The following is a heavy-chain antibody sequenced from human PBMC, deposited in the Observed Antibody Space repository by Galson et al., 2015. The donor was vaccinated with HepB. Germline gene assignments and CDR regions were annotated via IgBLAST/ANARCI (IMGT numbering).Heavy chain of an antibody. D-gene: IGHD6-13*01. Sequence: SVKVSCKASGYTFTSYGISWVRQAPGQGLEWMGWISAYNGNTNYAQKLQGRVTMTTDTSTSTAYMELRSLRSDDTAVYYCAREPVSRYSSSWYNPPVVAFDIWGQGTMVTVSS. CDR2: ISAYNGNT. V-gene: IGHV1-18*04. J-gene: IGHJ3*02. CDR1: GYTFTSYG. CDR3: AREPVSRYSSSWYNPPVVAFDI.